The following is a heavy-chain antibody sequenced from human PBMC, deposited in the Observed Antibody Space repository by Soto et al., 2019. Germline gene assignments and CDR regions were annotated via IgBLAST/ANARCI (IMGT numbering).Heavy chain of an antibody. CDR3: VRRSHIASTAHAFEM. J-gene: IGHJ3*02. CDR2: IFPADSEA. Sequence: GESLKISCKVTGYNFIDYWIGWGRQMPGQGLEWMGIIFPADSEARFSPPFQGQVSMSVDKTHCTPYLLWRSLKASDSGMYFGVRRSHIASTAHAFEMWGQGTMVTVSS. D-gene: IGHD2-21*01. CDR1: GYNFIDYW. V-gene: IGHV5-51*01.